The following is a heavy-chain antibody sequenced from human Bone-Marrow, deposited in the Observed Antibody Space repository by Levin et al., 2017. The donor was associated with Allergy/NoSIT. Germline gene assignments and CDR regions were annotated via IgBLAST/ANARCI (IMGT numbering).Heavy chain of an antibody. CDR1: GGSISGSSYY. D-gene: IGHD3-16*01. V-gene: IGHV4-39*01. CDR3: ASQGLIPVSCIGGRWRW. J-gene: IGHJ4*02. CDR2: IFYTGNT. Sequence: PSETLSLTCTVSGGSISGSSYYWGWIRQPPGKGLEWIGSIFYTGNTYYNTSLKSRVTISVDTSKNQFSLKLTSVTAADTAVYYCASQGLIPVSCIGGRWRWWGQGTLVTVSS.